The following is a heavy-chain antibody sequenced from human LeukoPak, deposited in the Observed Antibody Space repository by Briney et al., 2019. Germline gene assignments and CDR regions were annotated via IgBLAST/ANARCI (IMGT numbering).Heavy chain of an antibody. Sequence: SETLSLTCTVSGGSISGYYWSWIRQPPGKGLEWIGYISYSGSTNYNPSLKSRVTISVDTSKNQFSLQLGSVTAADTALYYCARHREMATITWTRTWFDYWGQGTLVTVSS. CDR3: ARHREMATITWTRTWFDY. V-gene: IGHV4-59*08. J-gene: IGHJ4*02. D-gene: IGHD5-24*01. CDR1: GGSISGYY. CDR2: ISYSGST.